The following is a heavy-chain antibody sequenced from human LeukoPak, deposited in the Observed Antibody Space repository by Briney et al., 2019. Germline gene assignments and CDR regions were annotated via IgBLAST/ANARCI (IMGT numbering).Heavy chain of an antibody. CDR1: GYTFTNYN. J-gene: IGHJ4*02. CDR3: ATVLSGSGSYSPLDY. V-gene: IGHV1-46*01. D-gene: IGHD3-10*01. CDR2: INPSSGST. Sequence: GASVKVSCKASGYTFTNYNMHWVRQAPGQGLEWMGIINPSSGSTSYAQNFQGRVTMTEDTSTDTAYMELSSLRSEDTAVYYCATVLSGSGSYSPLDYWGQGTLVTVSS.